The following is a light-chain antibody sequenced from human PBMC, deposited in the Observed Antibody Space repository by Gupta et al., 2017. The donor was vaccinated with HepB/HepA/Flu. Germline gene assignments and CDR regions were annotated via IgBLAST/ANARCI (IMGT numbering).Light chain of an antibody. CDR1: QSVSSY. CDR2: DAS. V-gene: IGKV3-11*01. CDR3: QSASS. Sequence: EIVLTQSPATLSLSPGERATLPCRASQSVSSYLTGYQQKPGQAPRLLIYDASNRATGIPARFSGSGSGTDFTLTISSLEPEDFAGYDGQSASSFGQGTKLEIK. J-gene: IGKJ2*04.